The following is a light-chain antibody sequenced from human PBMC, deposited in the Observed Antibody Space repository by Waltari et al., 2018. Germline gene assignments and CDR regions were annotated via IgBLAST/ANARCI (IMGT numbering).Light chain of an antibody. CDR2: DAS. J-gene: IGKJ5*01. CDR1: QSVSSN. Sequence: EIVMTQSPATLSVSPGETATLSCRASQSVSSNVAWYQKKPGQAPRLLIYDASTRATSIPARFRGSGSGTEFTLTISILQSEDFAVYYCQQYNRWPPITFGQGTRLEIK. V-gene: IGKV3-15*01. CDR3: QQYNRWPPIT.